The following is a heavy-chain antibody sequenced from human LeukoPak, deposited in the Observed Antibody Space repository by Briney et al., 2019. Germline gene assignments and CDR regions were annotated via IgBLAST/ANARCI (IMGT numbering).Heavy chain of an antibody. V-gene: IGHV6-1*01. D-gene: IGHD2/OR15-2a*01. CDR3: ARYVTSGRSFDS. CDR1: GGSVSSNSAT. CDR2: TYYRSKWYN. Sequence: SQTLSLTCAISGGSVSSNSATWNWFRQSPSRGLECLGRTYYRSKWYNDYAISVKSRITINPDTSKNQFSLQLNSVTPEDTAVYYCARYVTSGRSFDSWGQGTLVTVSS. J-gene: IGHJ4*02.